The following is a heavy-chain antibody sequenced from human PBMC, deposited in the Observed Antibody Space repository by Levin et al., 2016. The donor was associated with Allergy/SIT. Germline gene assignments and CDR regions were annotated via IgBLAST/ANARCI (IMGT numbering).Heavy chain of an antibody. Sequence: SETLSLTCTVSGGSISSYYWSWIRQPPGKGLEWIGYIYYSGSTNYNPSLRSRVTISVDTSKNQFSLKLSSVTAADTAVYYCARRGDSGSYWAHAFDIWGQGTMVTVSS. CDR2: IYYSGST. D-gene: IGHD1-26*01. CDR1: GGSISSYY. J-gene: IGHJ3*02. V-gene: IGHV4-59*08. CDR3: ARRGDSGSYWAHAFDI.